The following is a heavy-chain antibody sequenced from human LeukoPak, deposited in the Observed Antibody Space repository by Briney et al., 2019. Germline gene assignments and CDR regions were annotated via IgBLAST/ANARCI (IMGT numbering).Heavy chain of an antibody. CDR2: MNPNSGNT. V-gene: IGHV1-8*01. J-gene: IGHJ4*02. Sequence: GASVKVSCKASGYTFTSYDINWVRQATGQGLEWMGWMNPNSGNTGYAQKFQGRVTMTRNTSISTAYMELSSLRSEDTAVYYFARDLTIVVAGDFDYWGQGTLVTVSS. D-gene: IGHD6-19*01. CDR3: ARDLTIVVAGDFDY. CDR1: GYTFTSYD.